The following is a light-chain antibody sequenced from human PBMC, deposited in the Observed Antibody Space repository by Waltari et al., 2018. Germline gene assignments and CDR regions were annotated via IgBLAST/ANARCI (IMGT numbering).Light chain of an antibody. CDR3: AAWDDSRSVV. J-gene: IGLJ2*01. CDR1: SSNIGTNH. CDR2: ARD. V-gene: IGLV1-47*01. Sequence: QSLLTQSPSASGTPGQRVSISCSGSSSNIGTNHVYWYQHFPGTAPRLLIHARDRRPSGVPERFSASKSGTSASLAISGLRSEDEADYYCAAWDDSRSVVFGGGTRLTVL.